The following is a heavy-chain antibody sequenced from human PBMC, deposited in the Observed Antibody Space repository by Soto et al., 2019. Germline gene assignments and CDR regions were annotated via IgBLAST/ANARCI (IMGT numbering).Heavy chain of an antibody. CDR2: IKSRVNGRTI. D-gene: IGHD1-26*01. CDR3: TADPPDWEGYAFDY. J-gene: IGHJ4*02. CDR1: GFTFNAAW. Sequence: EVQLAESGGDLVKPGGSLRLSCAASGFTFNAAWMNWVLQTPGRGLEWVGRIKSRVNGRTIEYAVPVNGRFTISRDDSKNRLYLQINSLKTEDTSVYYCTADPPDWEGYAFDYWGQGTLVTVSS. V-gene: IGHV3-15*07.